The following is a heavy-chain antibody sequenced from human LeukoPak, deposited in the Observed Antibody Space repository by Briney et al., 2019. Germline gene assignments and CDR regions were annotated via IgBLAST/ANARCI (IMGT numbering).Heavy chain of an antibody. D-gene: IGHD3-22*01. V-gene: IGHV3-21*04. J-gene: IGHJ3*02. CDR1: GFTFSSYS. CDR2: ISSSSSYI. Sequence: GGSLRLSCAASGFTFSSYSMNWVRQAPGKGLEWVSSISSSSSYIYYADSVKGRFTISRDNAKNSLYLQMNSLRAEDTAVYYCAKDALNAYYDSSGYPDAFDIWGQGTMVTVSS. CDR3: AKDALNAYYDSSGYPDAFDI.